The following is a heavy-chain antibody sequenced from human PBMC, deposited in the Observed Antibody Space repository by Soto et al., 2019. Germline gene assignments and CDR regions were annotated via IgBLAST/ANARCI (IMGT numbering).Heavy chain of an antibody. CDR1: GGSMRNYF. J-gene: IGHJ4*02. CDR3: AAGEASSRNLAPYYLDF. CDR2: IHYSGTT. D-gene: IGHD6-13*01. Sequence: TSETLSLPCTVSGGSMRNYFWTWIRQPPGKGLEWIGYIHYSGTTSFFPSYNPSLRSRVTISEDTSKNQFSLKLLSVTTADTAVYFCAAGEASSRNLAPYYLDFWGQGTLVTVS. V-gene: IGHV4-59*01.